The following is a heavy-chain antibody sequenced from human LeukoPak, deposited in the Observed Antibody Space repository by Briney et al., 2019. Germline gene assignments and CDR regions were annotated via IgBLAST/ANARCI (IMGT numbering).Heavy chain of an antibody. Sequence: GGSLRLSCAASGFTFSSYSMNWVRQAPGKGLEWVSSISSSSSYIYYADSVKGRFTISRDNSKNTVYLQMNSLGGEDTAVYYCAREIFGSGSYPDYWGQGTLATVSS. CDR2: ISSSSSYI. V-gene: IGHV3-21*01. D-gene: IGHD3-10*01. J-gene: IGHJ4*02. CDR3: AREIFGSGSYPDY. CDR1: GFTFSSYS.